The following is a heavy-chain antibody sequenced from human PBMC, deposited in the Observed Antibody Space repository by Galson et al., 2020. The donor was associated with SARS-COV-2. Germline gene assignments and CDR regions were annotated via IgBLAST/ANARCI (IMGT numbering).Heavy chain of an antibody. CDR1: GFTFSSYA. J-gene: IGHJ4*02. Sequence: GGSLRLSCAASGFTFSSYAMSWVRQAPGKGLEWVSAISGRGGSTYYADSVKGRFTISRDNSKNTLYLKMNSLRAEDTAVYYCAKEDDSSGYYYTRSFDYWGQGTLVTVSS. CDR2: ISGRGGST. CDR3: AKEDDSSGYYYTRSFDY. D-gene: IGHD3-22*01. V-gene: IGHV3-23*01.